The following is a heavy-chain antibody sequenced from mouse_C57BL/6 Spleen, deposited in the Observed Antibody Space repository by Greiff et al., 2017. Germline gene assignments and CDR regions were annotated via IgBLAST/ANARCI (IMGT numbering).Heavy chain of an antibody. D-gene: IGHD2-2*01. V-gene: IGHV5-4*01. Sequence: EVQVVESGGGLVKPGGSLKLSCAASGFTFSSYAMSWVRQTPEKRLEWVATISDGGSYTYYPDKVKGRFTISRDNAKNNLYLQMSHLMSEDTAMYYCARGRSTMVTTHAMDYWGQGTSVTVSS. CDR1: GFTFSSYA. CDR2: ISDGGSYT. J-gene: IGHJ4*01. CDR3: ARGRSTMVTTHAMDY.